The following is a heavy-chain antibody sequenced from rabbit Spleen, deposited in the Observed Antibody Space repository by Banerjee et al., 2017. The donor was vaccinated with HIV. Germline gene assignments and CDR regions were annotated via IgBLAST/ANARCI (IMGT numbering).Heavy chain of an antibody. Sequence: QKQLEESGGALVKLEGSLTLTCTASGFSISNSYWVCCGRQAPGKGLAWIACIYVGSGGGTKYASWAKGRFTISKTSSTTVTLQMTSLTVADTATYFCARAGEGGDGYLNLWGPGTLVTVS. CDR2: IYVGSGGGT. V-gene: IGHV1S45*01. J-gene: IGHJ4*01. CDR3: ARAGEGGDGYLNL. D-gene: IGHD5-1*01. CDR1: GFSISNSYW.